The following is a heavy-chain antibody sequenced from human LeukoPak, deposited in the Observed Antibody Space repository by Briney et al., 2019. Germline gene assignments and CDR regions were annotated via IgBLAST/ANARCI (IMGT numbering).Heavy chain of an antibody. D-gene: IGHD6-19*01. CDR2: ITGSGERT. J-gene: IGHJ4*02. CDR1: GFIFRNYV. V-gene: IGHV3-23*01. CDR3: AKRSSAWSFDY. Sequence: PGGSLRLSCAATGFIFRNYVMSWVRQAPGKGLEWISTITGSGERTDDADSVKGRFTISRDNSKNTLYLQLNSLRVEDTAVYYCAKRSSAWSFDYWGQGTLVIVSS.